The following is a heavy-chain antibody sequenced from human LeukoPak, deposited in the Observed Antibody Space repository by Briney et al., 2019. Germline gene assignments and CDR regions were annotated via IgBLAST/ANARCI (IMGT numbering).Heavy chain of an antibody. CDR3: ASFYSLGIAAAGTAAPHFDY. V-gene: IGHV1-2*02. D-gene: IGHD6-13*01. CDR1: GYPFNGCH. Sequence: ASVKVFCKASGYPFNGCHMHWGRQAPGQGLEWMGWIYPNSGGTNYAQKFQGRFTMTRDTSISTAYMELSRLRSDDTAVYYCASFYSLGIAAAGTAAPHFDYWGQGTLVTVSS. CDR2: IYPNSGGT. J-gene: IGHJ4*02.